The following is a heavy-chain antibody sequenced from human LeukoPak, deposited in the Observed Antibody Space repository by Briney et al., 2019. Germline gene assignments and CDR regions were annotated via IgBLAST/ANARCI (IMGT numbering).Heavy chain of an antibody. CDR1: GGSISSYY. CDR2: IYYSGST. D-gene: IGHD6-13*01. Sequence: PSETLSLTCTVSGGSISSYYWSWIRQPPGKGLEWIGYIYYSGSTNYNPSLKSRVTISVDTSKNQFSLKLSSVTAAGTAVYYCARQIAAGKNLHFDYWGQGTLVTVSS. J-gene: IGHJ4*02. CDR3: ARQIAAGKNLHFDY. V-gene: IGHV4-59*08.